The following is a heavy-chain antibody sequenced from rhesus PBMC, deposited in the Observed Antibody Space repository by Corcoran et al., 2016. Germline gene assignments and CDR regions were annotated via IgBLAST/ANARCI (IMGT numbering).Heavy chain of an antibody. Sequence: QVQLQESGPGLVKPSETLSLTCTVSGAPIKTYWWSWIRQPPGKGLEWIGEIYGKRVSPNYTPSLESRVTISRDTSKNQFSLNLNSVTAADTAVYFCAPYSNRYFDIWGPGTPVTISS. CDR3: APYSNRYFDI. V-gene: IGHV4-80*01. CDR1: GAPIKTYW. D-gene: IGHD4-23*01. CDR2: IYGKRVSP. J-gene: IGHJ2*01.